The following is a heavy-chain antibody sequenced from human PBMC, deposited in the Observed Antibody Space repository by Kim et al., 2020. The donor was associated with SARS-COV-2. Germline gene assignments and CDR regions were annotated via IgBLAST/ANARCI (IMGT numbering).Heavy chain of an antibody. CDR3: ATYYDYWSGFYRRFDF. J-gene: IGHJ4*01. CDR2: ISGDGDRT. D-gene: IGHD3-3*01. CDR1: GFIFHDFA. V-gene: IGHV3-43*02. Sequence: GGSLRLSCAGSGFIFHDFAMHWVHQVPGKGLEWLSLISGDGDRTDYADSVKGRFAISRDNGRNSLYLQMNNLRAEDSALYYCATYYDYWSGFYRRFDFWG.